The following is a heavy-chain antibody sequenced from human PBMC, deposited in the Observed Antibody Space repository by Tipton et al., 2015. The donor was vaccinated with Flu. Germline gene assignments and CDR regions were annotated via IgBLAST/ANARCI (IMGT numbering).Heavy chain of an antibody. V-gene: IGHV3-9*01. J-gene: IGHJ6*02. CDR3: AKDIWSGYPDDYYYYYGMDV. D-gene: IGHD3-3*01. CDR2: ISWNSGSI. CDR1: GFTFDDYA. Sequence: SLRLSCAASGFTFDDYAMHWVRQAPGKGLEWVTGISWNSGSIGYADSVKGQFTISRDNAKNSLYLQMNSLRAEDTALYYCAKDIWSGYPDDYYYYYGMDVWGQGTTVTVSS.